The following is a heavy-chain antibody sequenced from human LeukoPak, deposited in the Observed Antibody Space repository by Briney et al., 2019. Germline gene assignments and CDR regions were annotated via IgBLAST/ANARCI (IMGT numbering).Heavy chain of an antibody. CDR2: IYYSGST. J-gene: IGHJ5*02. V-gene: IGHV4-39*07. D-gene: IGHD3-10*01. CDR1: GGSISSSSYY. Sequence: SETLSLTCTVSGGSISSSSYYWGWIRQPPGKGLEWIVSIYYSGSTYYNPSLKSRVTISVDTYKNQFSLKLSSVTAADTAVYYCARFNMVRGVTTYNWFDPWGQGTLVTVSS. CDR3: ARFNMVRGVTTYNWFDP.